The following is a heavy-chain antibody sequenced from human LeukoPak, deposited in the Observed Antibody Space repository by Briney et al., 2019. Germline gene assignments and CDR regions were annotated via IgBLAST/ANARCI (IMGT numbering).Heavy chain of an antibody. Sequence: PGGSLRLSCAASGFTFSNYWMSWVRQAPGKGLEWVANIKQDGSEKYYVDSVKGRFTISRDNAKNSLYLQMNSLRAEDTAVYHCARDLFATREDYWGQGTLVTVSS. CDR2: IKQDGSEK. J-gene: IGHJ4*02. V-gene: IGHV3-7*01. CDR3: ARDLFATREDY. D-gene: IGHD5-24*01. CDR1: GFTFSNYW.